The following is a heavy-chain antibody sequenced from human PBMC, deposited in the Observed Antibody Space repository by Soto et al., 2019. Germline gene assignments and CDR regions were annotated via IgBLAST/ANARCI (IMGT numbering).Heavy chain of an antibody. CDR1: GGTFSSYA. D-gene: IGHD1-1*01. Sequence: QVQLVQSGAEVKKPGSSVKVSCKASGGTFSSYAISWVRQAPGQGLEWMGGIIPIFGTANYAQKFQGRVTITADKSTSTAYMELSSLRSEDTAVYYCARGNTARQTKLGRLHYYYYYGMDVWGQGNTVTGSS. CDR2: IIPIFGTA. V-gene: IGHV1-69*06. J-gene: IGHJ6*02. CDR3: ARGNTARQTKLGRLHYYYYYGMDV.